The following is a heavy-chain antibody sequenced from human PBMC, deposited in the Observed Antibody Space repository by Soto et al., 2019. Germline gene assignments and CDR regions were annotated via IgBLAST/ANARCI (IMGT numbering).Heavy chain of an antibody. CDR2: ISSSSSYI. Sequence: GSLRLSCAASGFTFSSYSMNWVRQAPGKGLEWVSSISSSSSYIYYADSVKGRFTISRDNAKNSLYLQMNSLRAEDTAVYYCARGRDIYCSGGSCPADNWFDPWGQGTLVTVS. CDR1: GFTFSSYS. V-gene: IGHV3-21*01. J-gene: IGHJ5*02. CDR3: ARGRDIYCSGGSCPADNWFDP. D-gene: IGHD2-15*01.